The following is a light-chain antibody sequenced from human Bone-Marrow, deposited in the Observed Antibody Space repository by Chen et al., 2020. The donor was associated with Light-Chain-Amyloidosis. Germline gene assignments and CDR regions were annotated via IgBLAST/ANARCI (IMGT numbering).Light chain of an antibody. Sequence: SCVVTQPPSAQEAPGQTATNTRGGNNIGRKGVHWYQQKPGQAPVLVVYDDSDRPSGLPERFSGSNSGNTAPLTISSVEAGDEADYYCQVWDIISDQVVFGGGTKLTVL. CDR2: DDS. J-gene: IGLJ2*01. CDR1: NIGRKG. CDR3: QVWDIISDQVV. V-gene: IGLV3-21*02.